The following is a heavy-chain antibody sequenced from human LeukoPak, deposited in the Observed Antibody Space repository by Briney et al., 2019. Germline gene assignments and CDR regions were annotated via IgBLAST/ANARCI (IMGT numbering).Heavy chain of an antibody. J-gene: IGHJ4*02. Sequence: GGSLRLSCATSGFTFSSYAMSWVRQAPGKGLEWVSAISGSGGSTYYADSVKGRFTISRDNSKNTLYLQMNSLRAEDTAVYYCASPMVRGVMERDYWGQGTLVTVSS. CDR1: GFTFSSYA. D-gene: IGHD3-10*01. V-gene: IGHV3-23*01. CDR3: ASPMVRGVMERDY. CDR2: ISGSGGST.